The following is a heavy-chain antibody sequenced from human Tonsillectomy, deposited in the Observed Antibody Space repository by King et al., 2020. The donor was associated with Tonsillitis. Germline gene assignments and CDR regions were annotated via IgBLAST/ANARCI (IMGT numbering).Heavy chain of an antibody. CDR2: ISAYNSNT. CDR1: GYIFTSYG. Sequence: QLVQSGAEVKKPGASVKVSCKASGYIFTSYGISWVRQAPGQGLEWMGWISAYNSNTNYAQKLQGRVTMTTDTSTNTAYMELRSLRSDNTAVYYCARDRPYCGGDCFHWYFDLWGRGTLVTVSS. D-gene: IGHD2-21*01. V-gene: IGHV1-18*01. J-gene: IGHJ2*01. CDR3: ARDRPYCGGDCFHWYFDL.